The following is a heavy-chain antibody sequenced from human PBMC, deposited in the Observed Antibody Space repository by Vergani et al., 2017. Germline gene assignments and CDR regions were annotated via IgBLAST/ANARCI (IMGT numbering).Heavy chain of an antibody. V-gene: IGHV3-48*01. CDR2: ISSSSSTI. J-gene: IGHJ4*02. CDR3: ASAARRPWEPITGDY. D-gene: IGHD1-26*01. Sequence: VQLVESGGGLVQSGGSLRLSCAASGFTFSSYSMNGVRQAPGKGLEWVSYISSSSSTIHYADSVKGRFTISRDNAKNSLYLQMNSLRAEDTAVYYCASAARRPWEPITGDYWGQGTLVTVSS. CDR1: GFTFSSYS.